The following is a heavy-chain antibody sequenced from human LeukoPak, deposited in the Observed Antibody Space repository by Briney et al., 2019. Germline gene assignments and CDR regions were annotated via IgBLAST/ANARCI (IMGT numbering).Heavy chain of an antibody. V-gene: IGHV5-51*01. Sequence: GESLKISCKGSGYSFTSYWIGWVRQMPGKGLEWMGIIYPGDSDTRYSPSFQGQVTISADKSINTAYLQWSSLKASDTAMYYCARVRGLVARGYYFDYCGQGTLVTVSS. CDR2: IYPGDSDT. CDR1: GYSFTSYW. D-gene: IGHD6-19*01. J-gene: IGHJ4*02. CDR3: ARVRGLVARGYYFDY.